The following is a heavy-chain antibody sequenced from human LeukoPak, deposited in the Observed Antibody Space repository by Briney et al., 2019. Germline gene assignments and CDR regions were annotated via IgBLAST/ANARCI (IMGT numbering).Heavy chain of an antibody. CDR1: GFTFSSYE. Sequence: GGSLRLSCAASGFTFSSYEMNWVRQAPGKGLEWVSYISSSGSTIYYADSVKGRFTISRDDAKNSLYLQMNSLRAEDTAVYYCARWRGRLRGVDYWGQGTLVTVSS. J-gene: IGHJ4*02. CDR3: ARWRGRLRGVDY. D-gene: IGHD4-17*01. V-gene: IGHV3-48*03. CDR2: ISSSGSTI.